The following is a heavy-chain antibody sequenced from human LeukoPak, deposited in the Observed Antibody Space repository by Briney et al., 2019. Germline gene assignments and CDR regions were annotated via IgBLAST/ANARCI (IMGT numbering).Heavy chain of an antibody. CDR3: ARRNLEATPFDY. V-gene: IGHV1-69*01. CDR1: GVTFSSYA. CDR2: IIPIFGTA. D-gene: IGHD2-15*01. J-gene: IGHJ4*02. Sequence: SVKVSCKASGVTFSSYAISWVRQAPGQGLEWMGGIIPIFGTANYAQKFQLRVTITADESTSTGYMELSSLRSEDTAVYYCARRNLEATPFDYWGQGTLVTVSA.